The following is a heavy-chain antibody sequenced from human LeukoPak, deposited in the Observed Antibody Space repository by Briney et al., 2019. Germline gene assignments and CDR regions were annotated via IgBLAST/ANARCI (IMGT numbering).Heavy chain of an antibody. V-gene: IGHV4-34*01. Sequence: SETLSLTCAVYGGSFSGYYWSWIRQPPGKGLEWIGEINHSGSTNYNPSLKSRVTISVDTSKNQFSLKLSSVTAADTAVYYCARGGRYGSGSYYIPLDYWGQGTLVTVSS. CDR1: GGSFSGYY. CDR2: INHSGST. CDR3: ARGGRYGSGSYYIPLDY. D-gene: IGHD3-10*01. J-gene: IGHJ4*02.